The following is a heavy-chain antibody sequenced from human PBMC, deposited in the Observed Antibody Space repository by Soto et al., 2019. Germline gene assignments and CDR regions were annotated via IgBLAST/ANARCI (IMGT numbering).Heavy chain of an antibody. CDR2: IWYDGSNK. CDR1: GFTFSSYG. Sequence: GGSLRLSCAASGFTFSSYGMHWVRQAPGKGLEWVAVIWYDGSNKYYADSVKGRFTISRDNSKNTLYLQMNSLRAEDTAVYYCARDPTKGPPTPMILFDYWGQGTLVTVYS. D-gene: IGHD3-22*01. J-gene: IGHJ4*02. CDR3: ARDPTKGPPTPMILFDY. V-gene: IGHV3-33*01.